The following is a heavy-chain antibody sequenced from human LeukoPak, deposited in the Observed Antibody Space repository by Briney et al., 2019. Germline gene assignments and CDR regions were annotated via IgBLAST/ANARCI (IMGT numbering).Heavy chain of an antibody. J-gene: IGHJ4*02. D-gene: IGHD4-17*01. CDR2: TSYDGSNK. CDR3: ARIDYGDYGLGY. V-gene: IGHV3-30*04. Sequence: GGSLGLSCAASGFTFSSYAMHWVRQAPGKGLEWVAVTSYDGSNKYYADSVKGRFTISRDNSKNTLYLQMNSLRAEDTAVYYCARIDYGDYGLGYWGQGTLVTVSS. CDR1: GFTFSSYA.